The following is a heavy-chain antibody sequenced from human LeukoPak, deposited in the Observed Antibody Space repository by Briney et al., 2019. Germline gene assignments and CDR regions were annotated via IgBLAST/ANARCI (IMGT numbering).Heavy chain of an antibody. CDR3: ARGLAPRAAYMTYYFDY. CDR1: GITFSNYG. J-gene: IGHJ4*02. Sequence: PGGSLRLSCAASGITFSNYGMHWVRQAPGKGLEWIVEINHSGSTNYNPSLKSRVTISVDTSKNQFSLKLSSVTAADTAVYYCARGLAPRAAYMTYYFDYWGQGTLVTVSS. D-gene: IGHD3-3*02. V-gene: IGHV4-34*01. CDR2: INHSGST.